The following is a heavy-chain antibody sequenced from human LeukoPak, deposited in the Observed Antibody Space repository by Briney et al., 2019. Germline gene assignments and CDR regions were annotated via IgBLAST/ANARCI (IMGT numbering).Heavy chain of an antibody. D-gene: IGHD4-23*01. Sequence: GGSLRLSCAASGFTFSSYAMSWVRQAPGKGLEWVSAISSSGGSTYYADSVKGRFTISRDKSKNTLYLQMNSLRAEDTAVYYCTRVIGGNYGGDSWGQGTLVTVSS. CDR3: TRVIGGNYGGDS. J-gene: IGHJ4*02. V-gene: IGHV3-23*01. CDR2: ISSSGGST. CDR1: GFTFSSYA.